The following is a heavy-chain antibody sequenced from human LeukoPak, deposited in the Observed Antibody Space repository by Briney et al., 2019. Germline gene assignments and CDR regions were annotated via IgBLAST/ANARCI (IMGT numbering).Heavy chain of an antibody. V-gene: IGHV1-46*01. J-gene: IGHJ4*02. CDR1: GYAFTSYY. D-gene: IGHD4-11*01. CDR3: ARWTTTYLDY. Sequence: ASVKVSCKASGYAFTSYYIHWVRQAPGQGLEWMGIINPSGGSTNYAQKFQGRVTMTRDTSTSTVYMELSSLRSEDSAVYYCARWTTTYLDYWGQGTLVTVSS. CDR2: INPSGGST.